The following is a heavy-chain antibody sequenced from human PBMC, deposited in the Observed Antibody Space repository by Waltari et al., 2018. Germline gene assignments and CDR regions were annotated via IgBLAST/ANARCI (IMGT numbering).Heavy chain of an antibody. Sequence: QLQLQESGPGLVKPSETLPLTCSVSGGSITSDYYYWGWIRQPPGKGLEWLGSIYFGGSTYYNPSLRGRVTISVDTSKNHFSLQLRSVTAADTAVYYCARHVEEVVAAPTGYIDYWGQGTLVTVSS. J-gene: IGHJ4*02. CDR1: GGSITSDYYY. CDR2: IYFGGST. V-gene: IGHV4-39*01. D-gene: IGHD3-22*01. CDR3: ARHVEEVVAAPTGYIDY.